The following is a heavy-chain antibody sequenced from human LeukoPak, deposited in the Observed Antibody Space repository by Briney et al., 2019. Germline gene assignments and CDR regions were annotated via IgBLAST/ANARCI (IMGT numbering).Heavy chain of an antibody. J-gene: IGHJ4*02. CDR3: ARAHNWKYGTFDY. CDR1: GYTFTSYA. V-gene: IGHV1-3*03. D-gene: IGHD1-7*01. Sequence: ASVKVSCKASGYTFTSYAMHWVRQAPGQRLEWMGWINAGNGNTKYSQEFQGRVTITRDTSASTAYMELSSLRSEDTAVYYCARAHNWKYGTFDYWGQGTLVTVSS. CDR2: INAGNGNT.